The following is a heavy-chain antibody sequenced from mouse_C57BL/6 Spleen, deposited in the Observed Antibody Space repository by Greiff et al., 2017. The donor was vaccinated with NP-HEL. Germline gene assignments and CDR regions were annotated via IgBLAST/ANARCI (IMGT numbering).Heavy chain of an antibody. Sequence: EVKLMESGGGLVKPGGSLKLSCAASGFTFSDYGMHWVRQAPEKGLEWVAYISSGSSTIYYADTVKGRFTISRDNAKNTLFLQMTSLRSEDTAMYYCASLTGAYWGQGTLVTVSA. V-gene: IGHV5-17*01. D-gene: IGHD4-1*01. CDR2: ISSGSSTI. J-gene: IGHJ3*01. CDR1: GFTFSDYG. CDR3: ASLTGAY.